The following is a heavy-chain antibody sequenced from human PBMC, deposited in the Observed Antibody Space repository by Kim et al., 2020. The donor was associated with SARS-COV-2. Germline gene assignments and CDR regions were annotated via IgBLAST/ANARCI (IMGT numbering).Heavy chain of an antibody. D-gene: IGHD6-19*01. V-gene: IGHV3-73*01. CDR2: AT. Sequence: ATAYAASVKGRFTISRDDSKNTAYLQMNSLKTEDTAVYYCTSPGIAVAGSWGQGTMVTVSS. CDR3: TSPGIAVAGS. J-gene: IGHJ3*01.